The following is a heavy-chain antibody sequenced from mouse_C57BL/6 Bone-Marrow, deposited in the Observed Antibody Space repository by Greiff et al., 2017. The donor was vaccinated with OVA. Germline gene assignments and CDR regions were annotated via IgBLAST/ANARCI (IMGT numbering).Heavy chain of an antibody. Sequence: QVQLQQPGAELVRPGTSVKLSCKASGYTFTSYWMHWVKRSPEQGLEWMGGINPMDGSTTSNKKLKGKATLTADKSSSTAYMQLSSLPSEASAVYYCSRCYNGSGPYAMDYWGQGTSVTVSS. CDR1: GYTFTSYW. D-gene: IGHD1-1*01. CDR3: SRCYNGSGPYAMDY. V-gene: IGHV1-59*01. J-gene: IGHJ4*01. CDR2: INPMDGST.